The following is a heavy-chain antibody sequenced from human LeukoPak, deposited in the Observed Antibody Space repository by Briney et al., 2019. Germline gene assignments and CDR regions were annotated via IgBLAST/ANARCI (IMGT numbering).Heavy chain of an antibody. D-gene: IGHD4-17*01. V-gene: IGHV1-3*01. CDR1: GGTFNHFA. Sequence: ASVKVSCKASGGTFNHFALSWVRQAPGQRLEWMGWINAGNGNTKYSQKFQGRVTITRDTSASTAYMELSSLRSEDTAVYYCARDDDYEMDYWGQGTLVTVSS. CDR3: ARDDDYEMDY. J-gene: IGHJ4*02. CDR2: INAGNGNT.